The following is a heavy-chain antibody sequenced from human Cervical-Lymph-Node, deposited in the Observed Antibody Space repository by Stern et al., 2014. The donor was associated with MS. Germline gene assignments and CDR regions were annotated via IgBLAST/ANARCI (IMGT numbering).Heavy chain of an antibody. D-gene: IGHD2-15*01. CDR2: IIPMIGLA. V-gene: IGHV1-69*09. CDR1: GGTFSSSYA. J-gene: IGHJ5*02. CDR3: ARGIVTNRPAATLHNLFDP. Sequence: QVQLVESEAEVKKPGSSVNVSCKASGGTFSSSYAVSWVRQAPGQGLEWMGRIIPMIGLANYAQKFQTRLTITADKSSSTVYMKLSSLTSEDTALYYCARGIVTNRPAATLHNLFDPWGQGTLVTVSS.